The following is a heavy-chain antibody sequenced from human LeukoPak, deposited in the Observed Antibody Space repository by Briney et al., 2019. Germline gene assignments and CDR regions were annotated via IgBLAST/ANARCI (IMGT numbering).Heavy chain of an antibody. Sequence: SLRLSCAASGFTFDDYAMHWVRQAPGKGLEWVSGISWNSGSIGYADSVKGRFTISRDNAKNSLYLQMNSLRAEDTALYYCAKESSSSWYLDYWGQGTLVTVSS. CDR1: GFTFDDYA. CDR2: ISWNSGSI. CDR3: AKESSSSWYLDY. D-gene: IGHD6-13*01. J-gene: IGHJ4*02. V-gene: IGHV3-9*01.